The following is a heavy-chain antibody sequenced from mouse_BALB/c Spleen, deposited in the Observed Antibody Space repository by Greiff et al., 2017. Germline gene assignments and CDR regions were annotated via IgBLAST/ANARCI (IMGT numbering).Heavy chain of an antibody. Sequence: VQLQQSGAELVKPGASVTLSCTASGFNIKDIYMHWVKQRPEQGLVWIGRIDPANGNTKYDPKFQGKATITADTSSNTAYLQLSSLTSEDTEVYYCTRKHDAMGNRGQETAGTDAS. CDR1: GFNIKDIY. J-gene: IGHJ4*01. V-gene: IGHV14-3*02. CDR3: TRKHDAMGN. CDR2: IDPANGNT.